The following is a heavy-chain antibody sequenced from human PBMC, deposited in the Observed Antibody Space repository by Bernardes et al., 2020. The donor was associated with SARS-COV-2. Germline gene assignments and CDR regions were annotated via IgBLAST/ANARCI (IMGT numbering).Heavy chain of an antibody. CDR3: ARIYCTTTDCFYDY. V-gene: IGHV3-7*04. D-gene: IGHD2-8*01. J-gene: IGHJ4*02. Sequence: GGSLRLSCAASGFTLSSFWMSWVRQAPGKGLDWVANINPDGSGTYYMDSVRGRFTISRDNSKNSVHLQMGSLRSDDTATYYCARIYCTTTDCFYDYWRQGSLVT. CDR2: INPDGSGT. CDR1: GFTLSSFW.